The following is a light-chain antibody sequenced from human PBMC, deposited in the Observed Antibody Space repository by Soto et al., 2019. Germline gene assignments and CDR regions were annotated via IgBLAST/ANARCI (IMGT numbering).Light chain of an antibody. CDR3: QQYNSWPLT. CDR1: QSVGSD. Sequence: EIIMKQSPATLSVTQMEIATLSFMASQSVGSDLAWYQQKPGQAPRLVIYDIFTRATGVPTRISGSGSGTEFTLTISSLQSEDFAVYYCQQYNSWPLTFGGGSKVDIK. V-gene: IGKV3D-15*01. CDR2: DIF. J-gene: IGKJ4*01.